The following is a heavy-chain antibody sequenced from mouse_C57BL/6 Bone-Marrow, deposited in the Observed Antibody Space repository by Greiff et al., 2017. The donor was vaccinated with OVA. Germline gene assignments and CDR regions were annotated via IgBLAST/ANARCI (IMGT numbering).Heavy chain of an antibody. CDR2: IWRGGST. J-gene: IGHJ2*01. D-gene: IGHD1-1*01. CDR3: ARKSSSGDFDY. V-gene: IGHV2-2*01. Sequence: VQLQQSGPGLVQPSQSLSITCTVSGFSLTSYGVHWVRQSPGKGLEWLGVIWRGGSTDYNAAFISRLSISKDNSTSQVFFKMNSLQADDTAIYYCARKSSSGDFDYWGQGTTLTVSS. CDR1: GFSLTSYG.